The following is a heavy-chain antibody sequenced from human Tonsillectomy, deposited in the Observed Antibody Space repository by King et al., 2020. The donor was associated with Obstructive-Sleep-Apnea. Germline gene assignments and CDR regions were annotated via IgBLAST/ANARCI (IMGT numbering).Heavy chain of an antibody. CDR3: AKDLLADYGSGRGTEYFQH. CDR2: ISGSGGST. CDR1: GFTFSSYA. D-gene: IGHD3-10*01. V-gene: IGHV3-23*04. J-gene: IGHJ1*01. Sequence: VQLVESGGGLVQPGGSLRLSCAASGFTFSSYAMSWVRQAPGKGLEWVSAISGSGGSTYYADSVKGRFTISRDNSKNTLYLKMNSLRAADTAVYYCAKDLLADYGSGRGTEYFQHWGQGTLVTVSS.